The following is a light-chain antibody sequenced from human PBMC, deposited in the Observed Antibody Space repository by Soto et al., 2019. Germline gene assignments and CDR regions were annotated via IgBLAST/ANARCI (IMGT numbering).Light chain of an antibody. V-gene: IGKV1-39*01. CDR1: QSISTW. CDR2: DAS. Sequence: DIQMTQSPSTLSASVGDRVTLICRASQSISTWLAWYQQQPGKAPKLLIYDASSLQSGVPSRFTGSGSGTDFTLTISSLQPEDFATYFCQQSYTTPITFGQGTRLEIK. CDR3: QQSYTTPIT. J-gene: IGKJ5*01.